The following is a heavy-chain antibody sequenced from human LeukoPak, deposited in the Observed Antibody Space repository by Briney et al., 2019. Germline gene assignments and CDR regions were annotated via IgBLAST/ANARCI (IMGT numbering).Heavy chain of an antibody. J-gene: IGHJ5*01. CDR3: ARHGQGYSLDWFDS. CDR1: GYSFSNYW. Sequence: GESLKISCKASGYSFSNYWIAWVRQMPGKGLEWMGVIYPANCYTKYNPSSQGPVIISADKSITTASLQWRSLKAAATAVYYCARHGQGYSLDWFDSWGQGTLVTVSS. CDR2: IYPANCYT. D-gene: IGHD5-18*01. V-gene: IGHV5-51*01.